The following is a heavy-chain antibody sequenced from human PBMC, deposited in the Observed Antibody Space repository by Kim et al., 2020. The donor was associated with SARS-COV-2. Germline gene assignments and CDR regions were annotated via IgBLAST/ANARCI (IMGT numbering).Heavy chain of an antibody. CDR1: GYTFTSYG. V-gene: IGHV1-18*01. Sequence: ASVKVSCKASGYTFTSYGISWVRQAPGQGLEWMGWISAYNGNTNYAQKLQGRVTMTTDTSTSTAYMELRSLRSDDTAVYYCARERGLCGSGSYYFSQLVCDYYYYGMDVWGQGTTVTVSS. J-gene: IGHJ6*02. CDR3: ARERGLCGSGSYYFSQLVCDYYYYGMDV. D-gene: IGHD3-10*01. CDR2: ISAYNGNT.